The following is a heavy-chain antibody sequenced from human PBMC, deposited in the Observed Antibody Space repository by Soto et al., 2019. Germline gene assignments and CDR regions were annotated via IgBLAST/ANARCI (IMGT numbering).Heavy chain of an antibody. V-gene: IGHV4-34*01. D-gene: IGHD1-1*01. J-gene: IGHJ4*02. CDR3: ARGSGIVALPGELEDVNYDY. CDR2: INESGST. Sequence: QVQLQQWGAGLVKPSETLSLSCAVYGQSFSGHSWAWIRQPPGKGLEWIGEINESGSTYYNPSLKSRVTISTDTSKYQFSRKLSSVSAADTAAYFCARGSGIVALPGELEDVNYDYWGQGTLVNVSS. CDR1: GQSFSGHS.